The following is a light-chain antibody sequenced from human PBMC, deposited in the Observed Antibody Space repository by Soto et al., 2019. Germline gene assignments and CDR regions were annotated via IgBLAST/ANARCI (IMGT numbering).Light chain of an antibody. CDR1: QSVSSSY. Sequence: EIRLPEFTSHPVFSPREKNTLSCRASQSVSSSYLAWYQQKPGQAPRLLIYGASSRATGIPDRFSGSGSGTDFTLTISRLEPEDFAVYYCQQYGSSPRTFGQGTGVDI. V-gene: IGKV3-20*01. J-gene: IGKJ1*01. CDR3: QQYGSSPRT. CDR2: GAS.